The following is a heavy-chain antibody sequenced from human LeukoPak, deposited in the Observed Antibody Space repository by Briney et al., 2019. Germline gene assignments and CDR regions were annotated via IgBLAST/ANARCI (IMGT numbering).Heavy chain of an antibody. V-gene: IGHV4-61*03. D-gene: IGHD5-12*01. J-gene: IGHJ6*04. CDR2: IYYSGST. CDR1: GGSISSGSYY. Sequence: PSQTLSLTCTVSGGSISSGSYYWSWIRQPPGKGLEWIGYIYYSGSTNYNPSLKSRVTISVDTSKNHFSLKLSSVTAADTAVYYCARSLKPQVAPVGVWGKGTTVTVSS. CDR3: ARSLKPQVAPVGV.